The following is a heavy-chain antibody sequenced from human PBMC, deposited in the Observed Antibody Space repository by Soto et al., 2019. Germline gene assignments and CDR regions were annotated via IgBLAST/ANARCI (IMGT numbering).Heavy chain of an antibody. CDR1: GFSLSTTPVG. J-gene: IGHJ4*02. Sequence: QITFKESGPTLVKPTQTLTLTCTLSGFSLSTTPVGVGWIRQPPGKALDWLALIYLDDDRRYKTSLKNRLTITKETSGGQVVLTITNVDPVDTATYYCAQMTPCDFKGYYFDYWGPGSLVTVSS. CDR3: AQMTPCDFKGYYFDY. V-gene: IGHV2-5*02. D-gene: IGHD2-21*02. CDR2: IYLDDDR.